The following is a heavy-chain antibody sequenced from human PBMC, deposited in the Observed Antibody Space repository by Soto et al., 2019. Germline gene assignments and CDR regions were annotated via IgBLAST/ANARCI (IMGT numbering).Heavy chain of an antibody. V-gene: IGHV5-51*01. D-gene: IGHD3-10*01. CDR3: AGLTGVRGVFDGFNV. Sequence: PGESLKISCKGSGYSFAGYWIGWVRQMPGKGLDWMGVIYPGDSDTRYSPSFHGQVTISTDKSTSTAYLQWSGLKASDSAMYFCAGLTGVRGVFDGFNVWGQGTMVTVSS. J-gene: IGHJ3*01. CDR1: GYSFAGYW. CDR2: IYPGDSDT.